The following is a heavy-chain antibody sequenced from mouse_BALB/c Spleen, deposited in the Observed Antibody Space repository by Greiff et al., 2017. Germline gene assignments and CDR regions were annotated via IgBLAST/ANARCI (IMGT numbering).Heavy chain of an antibody. Sequence: EVMLVESGGGLVQPGGSLRLSCATSGFTFTDYYMSWVRQPPGKALEWLGFIRNKANGYTTEYSASVKGRFTISRDNSQSILYLQMNTLRAEDSATYYCARDKRTVYYAMDYWGQGTSVTVSS. D-gene: IGHD1-1*01. CDR3: ARDKRTVYYAMDY. CDR2: IRNKANGYTT. CDR1: GFTFTDYY. V-gene: IGHV7-3*02. J-gene: IGHJ4*01.